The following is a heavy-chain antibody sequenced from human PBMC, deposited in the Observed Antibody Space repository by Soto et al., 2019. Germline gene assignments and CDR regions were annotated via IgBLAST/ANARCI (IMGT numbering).Heavy chain of an antibody. V-gene: IGHV4-59*08. CDR1: GGSISSYY. Sequence: SETLSLTCTVSGGSISSYYWSWIRQPPGKGLEWIGYIYYSGSTNYNPSLKSRVTISVDTSKNQFSLKLSSVTAADTAVYYCARVTYDYIWGSYRYDAFDIWGQGTMVT. D-gene: IGHD3-16*02. CDR2: IYYSGST. J-gene: IGHJ3*02. CDR3: ARVTYDYIWGSYRYDAFDI.